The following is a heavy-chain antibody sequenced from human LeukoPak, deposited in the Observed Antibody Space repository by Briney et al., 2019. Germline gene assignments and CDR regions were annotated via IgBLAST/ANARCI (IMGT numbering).Heavy chain of an antibody. Sequence: SGPTLVDPTQTLTLTCTFSGFSLSTSGVGVGWIRQPPGKALEWLALIYWNDDKRYSPSLKSSLTITKDTSKNQVVLTMTNMDPVDTATYYCAHSLEYQLLNWFDPWGQGTLVTVSS. J-gene: IGHJ5*02. D-gene: IGHD2-2*01. CDR2: IYWNDDK. V-gene: IGHV2-5*01. CDR3: AHSLEYQLLNWFDP. CDR1: GFSLSTSGVG.